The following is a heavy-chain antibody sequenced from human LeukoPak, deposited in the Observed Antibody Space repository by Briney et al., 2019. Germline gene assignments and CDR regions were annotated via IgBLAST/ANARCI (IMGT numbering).Heavy chain of an antibody. CDR3: VKDLGRYRNNCFDY. D-gene: IGHD1-26*01. CDR2: ISTSGGST. J-gene: IGHJ4*02. CDR1: GFTFSRYG. Sequence: GGCLRLSCAASGFTFSRYGINWVRQAPGKGLEWVSFISTSGGSTYYADSVKGRFTISRDNSKNTVYLQMNSLRAEDTAVYYCVKDLGRYRNNCFDYWGQGTLVTVSS. V-gene: IGHV3-23*01.